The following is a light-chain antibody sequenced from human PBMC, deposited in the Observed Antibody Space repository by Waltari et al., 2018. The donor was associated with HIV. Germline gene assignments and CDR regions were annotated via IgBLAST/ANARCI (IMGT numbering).Light chain of an antibody. CDR1: SSDVGGYNY. Sequence: SALTQPAYVSGSPGQSITISCTGTSSDVGGYNYVSWYQHHPGKAPKLIIYEVSNRPSGVSNRFSGSQSGNTASLIISGLQAEDEADYYCISYTTRSTPVVIGGGTQLTVL. CDR3: ISYTTRSTPVV. J-gene: IGLJ2*01. CDR2: EVS. V-gene: IGLV2-14*01.